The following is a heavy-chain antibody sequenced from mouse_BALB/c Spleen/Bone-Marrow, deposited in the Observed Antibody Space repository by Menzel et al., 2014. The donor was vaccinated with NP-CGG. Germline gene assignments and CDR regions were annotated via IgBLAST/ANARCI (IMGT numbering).Heavy chain of an antibody. V-gene: IGHV14-3*02. CDR1: GFNIKDTY. CDR2: IDPANGNT. J-gene: IGHJ3*01. Sequence: EVKLMESGAELVKPGASVKLSCTASGFNIKDTYMHWVKRRPEQGLEWIGRIDPANGNTKYDPKFQGKATITADTSSNTAYLQLSSLTSEDTAVYYCARNYGYGKSFAYWSQGTLVTVSA. D-gene: IGHD2-2*01. CDR3: ARNYGYGKSFAY.